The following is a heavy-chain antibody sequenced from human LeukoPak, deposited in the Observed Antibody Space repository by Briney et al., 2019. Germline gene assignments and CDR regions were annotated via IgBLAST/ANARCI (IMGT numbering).Heavy chain of an antibody. CDR2: IYPGYSDP. CDR1: GYSFTSYW. J-gene: IGHJ4*02. V-gene: IGHV5-51*01. CDR3: TGRGDSSGGDFDY. D-gene: IGHD6-19*01. Sequence: VESLKISCKGSGYSFTSYWIGWVRQWPGKGLEWMGIIYPGYSDPRSSVSFQGQVTISPDQSISTAYLQWSGLRGSDTVMYYCTGRGDSSGGDFDYWGQGTLVTVSS.